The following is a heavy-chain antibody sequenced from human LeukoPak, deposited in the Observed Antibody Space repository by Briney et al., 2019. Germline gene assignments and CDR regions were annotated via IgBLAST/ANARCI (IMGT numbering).Heavy chain of an antibody. V-gene: IGHV3-7*01. Sequence: PGGSLRLSCAASGFDSTVYWMTWVRQAPGKGLEWVANIKQDGSEKYYVDSVKGRFTISRDNAKNSLFLQMNSLRAEDTALYYCARDGVRAVTFNHYYFLDVWGKGTTVTVSS. D-gene: IGHD3-10*01. CDR3: ARDGVRAVTFNHYYFLDV. CDR2: IKQDGSEK. CDR1: GFDSTVYW. J-gene: IGHJ6*03.